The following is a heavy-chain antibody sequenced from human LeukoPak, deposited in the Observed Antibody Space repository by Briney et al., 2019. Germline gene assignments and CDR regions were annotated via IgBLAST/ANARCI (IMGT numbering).Heavy chain of an antibody. CDR1: GGSISSSS. V-gene: IGHV3-21*01. D-gene: IGHD2-15*01. J-gene: IGHJ4*02. CDR2: ISSSSSYI. CDR3: ARSDIVVVVAPVDY. Sequence: ETLSLTCRVSGGSISSSSNYWGWIRQSPGKGLEWVSSISSSSSYIYYADSVKGRFTISRDNAKNSLYLQMNSLRAEDTAVYYCARSDIVVVVAPVDYWGQGTLVTVSS.